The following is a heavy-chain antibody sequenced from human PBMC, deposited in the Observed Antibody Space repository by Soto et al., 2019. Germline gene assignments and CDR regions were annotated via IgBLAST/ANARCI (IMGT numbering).Heavy chain of an antibody. CDR3: ARDGRAYSGQDALDY. J-gene: IGHJ4*02. V-gene: IGHV3-30-3*01. D-gene: IGHD5-12*01. Sequence: GGSLRLSCAASGFTFSSYAMHWVRQAPGEGLEWVAAISFHGTNKNYADSVKGRFTISRDKSKNTLYLEMNSLRLEDTAMYYCARDGRAYSGQDALDYWGQGTPVTVSS. CDR2: ISFHGTNK. CDR1: GFTFSSYA.